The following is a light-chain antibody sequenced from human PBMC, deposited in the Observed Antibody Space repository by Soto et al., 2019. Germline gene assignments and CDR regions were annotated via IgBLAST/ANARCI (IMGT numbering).Light chain of an antibody. CDR1: SSDVGGYNY. CDR2: EVT. Sequence: QSALTQPPSASGSPGQSVTISCTGTSSDVGGYNYVSWYQQHPGKAPKLIIYEVTKRPSGVPDRFSGSKSGNTASLTVSGLQAEDEADYYCSSYAGSNKIFGGGTKVTVL. V-gene: IGLV2-8*01. J-gene: IGLJ2*01. CDR3: SSYAGSNKI.